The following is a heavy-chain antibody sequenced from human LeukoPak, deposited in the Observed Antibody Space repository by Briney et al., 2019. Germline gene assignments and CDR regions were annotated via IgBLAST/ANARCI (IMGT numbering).Heavy chain of an antibody. D-gene: IGHD6-13*01. CDR1: GGSISSSNYY. Sequence: SETLPLTCSVSGGSISSSNYYWGWIRQPPGKGLEWIGSIYYSGSTHYNPSLKSRVTISVDTSKNQFSLKLSSVTAADTAVYHCARNSSDPYSSSAKRYNWFDPWGQGTLVTVSS. CDR3: ARNSSDPYSSSAKRYNWFDP. J-gene: IGHJ5*02. CDR2: IYYSGST. V-gene: IGHV4-39*01.